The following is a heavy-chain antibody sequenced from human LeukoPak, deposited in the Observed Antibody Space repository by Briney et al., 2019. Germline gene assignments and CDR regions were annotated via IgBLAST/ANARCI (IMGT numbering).Heavy chain of an antibody. V-gene: IGHV4-31*03. J-gene: IGHJ4*02. D-gene: IGHD2/OR15-2a*01. CDR1: GGSINSGAYY. Sequence: SETLSLTCTVSGGSINSGAYYWNWIRQHPRKGLEWIGYIFDSGSTVYNPSLKRRVNISLDKTKNQFSLKLSSVTAADTAVYYCASPSIGVNYWGQGTLVTVSS. CDR2: IFDSGST. CDR3: ASPSIGVNY.